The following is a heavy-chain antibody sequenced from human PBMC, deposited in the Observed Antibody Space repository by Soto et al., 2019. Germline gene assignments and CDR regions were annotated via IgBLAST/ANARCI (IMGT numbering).Heavy chain of an antibody. J-gene: IGHJ6*02. D-gene: IGHD4-4*01. Sequence: QVQLQESGPGLVKPSGTLSLTCAVSGGSISSSNWWTWVRQPPGKGMEWIGEIYHTGSTNNNPSLKRPITISVDKAKSQFSLKVTSVTAAYTAVYYCARDEATTTKMGGLDLWCQGITVIVSS. V-gene: IGHV4-4*02. CDR2: IYHTGST. CDR1: GGSISSSNW. CDR3: ARDEATTTKMGGLDL.